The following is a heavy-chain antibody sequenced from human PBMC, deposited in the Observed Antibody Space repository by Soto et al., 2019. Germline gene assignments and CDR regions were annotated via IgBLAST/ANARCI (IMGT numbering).Heavy chain of an antibody. J-gene: IGHJ6*02. CDR2: IKSKTDGGTT. V-gene: IGHV3-15*07. Sequence: GGSLRLSCAASGFTFSNAWMNWVRQAPGKGLEWVGRIKSKTDGGTTDYAAPVKGRFTISRDDSKNTVYLQMNSLKTDDTAVYYCTTDTYYYDSSGYPYYYYGMDVWGQGTTVTVSS. CDR1: GFTFSNAW. CDR3: TTDTYYYDSSGYPYYYYGMDV. D-gene: IGHD3-22*01.